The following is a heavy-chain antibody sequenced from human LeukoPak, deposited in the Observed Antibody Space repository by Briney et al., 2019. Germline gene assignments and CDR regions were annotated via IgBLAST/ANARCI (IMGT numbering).Heavy chain of an antibody. D-gene: IGHD3-10*01. CDR2: IYYSGTT. J-gene: IGHJ5*02. CDR3: ARSLGANTWVGNWFDP. V-gene: IGHV4-39*01. CDR1: GGSISSPNHD. Sequence: SETLSLTCSVSGGSISSPNHDWAWIRQPPGQGLECIGSIYYSGTTYYNLSLKSRVALSVDTSQNQFSLKLSSVTAADTAIYFCARSLGANTWVGNWFDPWGQGTLVTVSP.